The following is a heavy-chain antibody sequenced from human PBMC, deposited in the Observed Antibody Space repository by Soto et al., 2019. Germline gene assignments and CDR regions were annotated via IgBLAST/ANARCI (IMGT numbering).Heavy chain of an antibody. CDR1: GFTFGDYA. J-gene: IGHJ6*03. D-gene: IGHD2-2*01. CDR2: IRSKAYGGTT. CDR3: TRDRPDIVVVPAAIPIYYYYMDV. V-gene: IGHV3-49*03. Sequence: GGSLRLSCTASGFTFGDYAMSWFRQAPGKGLEKVGFIRSKAYGGTTEYAASVKGRFTISRDDSKSIAYLQMNSLKTEDTAVYYCTRDRPDIVVVPAAIPIYYYYMDVWGKGTTVTVSS.